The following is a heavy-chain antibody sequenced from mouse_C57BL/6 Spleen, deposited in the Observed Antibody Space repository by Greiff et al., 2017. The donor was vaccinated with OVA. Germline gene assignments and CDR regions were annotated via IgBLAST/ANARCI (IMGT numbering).Heavy chain of an antibody. CDR2: IDPEDGET. V-gene: IGHV14-2*01. Sequence: EVQVVESGAELVKPGASVKLSCTASGFNIKDYYMHWVKQRTEQGLEWIGRIDPEDGETKYAPKFQGKATITADTSSNTAYLQLSSLTSEDTAVYYCASWDPFFDYWGQGTTLTVSS. CDR3: ASWDPFFDY. CDR1: GFNIKDYY. J-gene: IGHJ2*01. D-gene: IGHD4-1*01.